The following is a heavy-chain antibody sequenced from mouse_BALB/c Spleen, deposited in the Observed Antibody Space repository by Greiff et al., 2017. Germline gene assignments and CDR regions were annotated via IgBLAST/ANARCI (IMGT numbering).Heavy chain of an antibody. CDR3: ASYGYDLYYAMDY. CDR1: GYSITSDYA. V-gene: IGHV3-2*02. D-gene: IGHD2-2*01. J-gene: IGHJ4*01. Sequence: DVQLQESGPGLVKPSQSLSLTCTVTGYSITSDYAWNWIRQFPGNKLEWMGYISYSGSTSYNPSLKSRISITRDTSKNQFFLQLNSVTTEDTATYYCASYGYDLYYAMDYWGQGTSVTVSS. CDR2: ISYSGST.